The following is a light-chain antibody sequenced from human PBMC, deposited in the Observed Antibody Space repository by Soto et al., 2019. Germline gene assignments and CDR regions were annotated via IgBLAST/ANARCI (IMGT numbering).Light chain of an antibody. Sequence: DIQMTQSPSSLSSSVGDRVTITCRASQGIRNDLGWYQHKPRKAPQRLIYAASTLQSGVPSKFGGSGSGTEFTLTSSRQQPEDVATYCCLQHNTPPLTFGGGTKVEIK. CDR1: QGIRND. J-gene: IGKJ4*01. CDR3: LQHNTPPLT. V-gene: IGKV1-17*01. CDR2: AAS.